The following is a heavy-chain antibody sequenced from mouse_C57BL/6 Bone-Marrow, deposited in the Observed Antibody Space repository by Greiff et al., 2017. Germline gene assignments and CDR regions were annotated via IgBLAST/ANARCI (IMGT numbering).Heavy chain of an antibody. V-gene: IGHV1-55*01. CDR2: IYPGSGST. J-gene: IGHJ2*01. CDR1: GYTFTSYW. CDR3: ARSGLLLDY. Sequence: QVHVKQPGAELVKPGASVKMSCKASGYTFTSYWITWVKQRPGQGLEWIGDIYPGSGSTNYNEKFKSKATLTVDTSSCTAYMQLSSLTSEDSAVYYCARSGLLLDYWGQGTTLTVSS. D-gene: IGHD2-3*01.